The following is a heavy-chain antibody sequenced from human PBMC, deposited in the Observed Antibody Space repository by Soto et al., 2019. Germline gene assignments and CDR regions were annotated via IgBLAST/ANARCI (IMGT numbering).Heavy chain of an antibody. V-gene: IGHV3-30*04. CDR2: ISYDGGKK. CDR1: GFNFSSYA. J-gene: IGHJ4*02. D-gene: IGHD6-13*01. Sequence: GGSLRLSCAASGFNFSSYAMHWVRQAPGKGLEWVAVISYDGGKKYYADSVKGRFTISRDNSKNALYVEMNSLSAEDTAVYYCAREGQPAAGTTPHNWGQGTLVTVSS. CDR3: AREGQPAAGTTPHN.